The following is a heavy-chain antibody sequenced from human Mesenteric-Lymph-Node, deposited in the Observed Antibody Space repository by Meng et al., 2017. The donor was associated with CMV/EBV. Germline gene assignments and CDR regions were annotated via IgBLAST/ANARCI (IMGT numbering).Heavy chain of an antibody. V-gene: IGHV3-48*04. J-gene: IGHJ4*02. CDR3: AREGVTSSGWYRIDY. CDR2: ISSSGSTI. Sequence: GEPLKISCAASGFTFSHYSMNWVRQAPGKGLEWVSYISSSGSTIYYADSVKGRFTISRDNAKNSLYLQMNSLRAEDTAVYYCAREGVTSSGWYRIDYWGQGTLVTVSS. D-gene: IGHD6-19*01. CDR1: GFTFSHYS.